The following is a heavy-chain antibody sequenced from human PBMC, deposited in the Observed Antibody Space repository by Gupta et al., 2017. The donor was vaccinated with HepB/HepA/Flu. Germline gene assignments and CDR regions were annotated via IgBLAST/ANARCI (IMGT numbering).Heavy chain of an antibody. CDR2: IWYDGSKQ. D-gene: IGHD4/OR15-4a*01. V-gene: IGHV3-33*01. Sequence: VQLVESGGGVVQPGRSLRLSCATSGFTFSDYGMHWVRQAPGKGLEWVAFIWYDGSKQDYADPVKGRFTISRDISKNTLYLQMNSLRAEDTSIYYCARGLFGNKVPFEYWGQGTLVTVSS. CDR3: ARGLFGNKVPFEY. J-gene: IGHJ4*02. CDR1: GFTFSDYG.